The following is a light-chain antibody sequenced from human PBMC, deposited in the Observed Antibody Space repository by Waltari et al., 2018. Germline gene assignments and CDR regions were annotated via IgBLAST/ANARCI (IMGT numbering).Light chain of an antibody. Sequence: DIVMTQSPDSLAVSLGERATTNCKSSQSVLYSSNNKNYLAWYQQKPGQPPKLLIYWASTRESGVPDRFSGSGSGTDFTLTISSLQAEDVAVYYCQQYYITPRTFGQGTKVEIQ. CDR3: QQYYITPRT. V-gene: IGKV4-1*01. CDR1: QSVLYSSNNKNY. J-gene: IGKJ1*01. CDR2: WAS.